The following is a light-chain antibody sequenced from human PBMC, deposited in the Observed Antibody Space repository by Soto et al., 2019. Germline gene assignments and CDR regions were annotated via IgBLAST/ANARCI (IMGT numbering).Light chain of an antibody. J-gene: IGKJ4*01. CDR2: DAS. CDR3: QQRSNWPLT. CDR1: QSVSSY. V-gene: IGKV3-11*01. Sequence: VWTQSPSTLVLYPGDRATLSCRASQSVSSYLAWYQQKPGQAPRLLSYDASNRATGIPARFSGSGSGTDFTLTISSLEPAQFAVYSCQQRSNWPLTSGGGTKVDIK.